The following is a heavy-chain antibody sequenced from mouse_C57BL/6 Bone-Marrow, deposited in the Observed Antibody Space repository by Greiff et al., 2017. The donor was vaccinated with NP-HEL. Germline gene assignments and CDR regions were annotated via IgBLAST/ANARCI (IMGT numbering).Heavy chain of an antibody. J-gene: IGHJ2*01. CDR3: ARGYGLDY. CDR1: GYTFTSYW. V-gene: IGHV1-59*01. CDR2: IDPSDSYT. Sequence: QVQLQQPGAELVRPGTSVKLSCKASGYTFTSYWMHWVKQRPRQGLEWIGVIDPSDSYTNYNQKFKGKATLTVDTSSSTAYMQLSSLTSEDSAVYYCARGYGLDYWGQGTTLTVSS. D-gene: IGHD2-10*02.